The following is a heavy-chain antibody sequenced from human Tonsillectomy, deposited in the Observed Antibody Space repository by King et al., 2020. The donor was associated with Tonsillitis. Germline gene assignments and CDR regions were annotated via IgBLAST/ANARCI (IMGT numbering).Heavy chain of an antibody. CDR3: ARDLSSDTDAFDI. CDR1: GGSISSYY. Sequence: VQLQESGPGLVKPSETLSLTCIVSGGSISSYYWSWIRQPPGKGLEWIGYIYYSGSTNYNPSLKSRVTISVDTSKNQFSLKLSSVTAADTAVYYCARDLSSDTDAFDIWGQGTMVTVSS. V-gene: IGHV4-59*01. J-gene: IGHJ3*02. D-gene: IGHD6-19*01. CDR2: IYYSGST.